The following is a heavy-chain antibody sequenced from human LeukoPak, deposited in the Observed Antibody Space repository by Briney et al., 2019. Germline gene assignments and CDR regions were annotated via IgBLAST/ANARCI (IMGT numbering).Heavy chain of an antibody. D-gene: IGHD5-18*01. CDR1: GFTFSNYD. CDR3: ARAADTGL. J-gene: IGHJ4*02. Sequence: GGFLRLSCAASGFTFSNYDMSWVRQAPQKGLEWVSGISGSGESTDYADSVKGRFSVSRDNSKNTLYLQMNSLRAEDTAVYYCARAADTGLWGQGTLVTVSS. V-gene: IGHV3-23*01. CDR2: ISGSGEST.